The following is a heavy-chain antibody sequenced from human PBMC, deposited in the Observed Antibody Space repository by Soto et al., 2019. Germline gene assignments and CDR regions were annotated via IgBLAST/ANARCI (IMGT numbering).Heavy chain of an antibody. CDR2: IGGGGANT. V-gene: IGHV3-23*01. CDR3: ARRCYGSGTHFGMDV. CDR1: GFTFSTYA. J-gene: IGHJ6*02. D-gene: IGHD3-10*01. Sequence: EVQLLESGGGLVQPGGSLRLSCAASGFTFSTYAMSWVRQAPGKGLEWLSGIGGGGANTFYVDSVKGRFTISRDNSKNTLHLRMNSLRAEDTAVYYCARRCYGSGTHFGMDVWGQGTTVTVSS.